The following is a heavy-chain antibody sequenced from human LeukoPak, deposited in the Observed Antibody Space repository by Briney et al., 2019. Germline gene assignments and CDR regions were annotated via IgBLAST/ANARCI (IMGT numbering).Heavy chain of an antibody. CDR1: GYTFTSYG. D-gene: IGHD3-22*01. J-gene: IGHJ4*02. V-gene: IGHV1-18*01. CDR3: ASGYDSSGYHPYYFDY. CDR2: ISAYNGNT. Sequence: GASVKVSCKASGYTFTSYGISWVRQGPGQGLEWMGWISAYNGNTNYAQKLQGRVTMTTDTSTSTAYMELRSLRSDDTAVYYCASGYDSSGYHPYYFDYWGQGTLVTVSS.